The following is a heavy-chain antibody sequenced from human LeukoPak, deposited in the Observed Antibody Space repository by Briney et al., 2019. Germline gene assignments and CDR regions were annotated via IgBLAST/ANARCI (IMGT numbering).Heavy chain of an antibody. Sequence: TSETLSLTCTVSGGSISSYYWSWIRQPPGKGLEWIGYIYYSGSTNYNPSLKSRVTISVDTSKNQFSLKLSSVTAADTAVYYCARLVVVPAAVSPSRGVHYYYGMDVWGQGTTVTVSS. CDR2: IYYSGST. CDR1: GGSISSYY. CDR3: ARLVVVPAAVSPSRGVHYYYGMDV. V-gene: IGHV4-59*08. D-gene: IGHD2-2*01. J-gene: IGHJ6*02.